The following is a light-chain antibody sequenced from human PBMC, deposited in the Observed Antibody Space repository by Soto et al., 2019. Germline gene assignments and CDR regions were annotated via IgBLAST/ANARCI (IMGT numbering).Light chain of an antibody. CDR1: QSIRTN. V-gene: IGKV3-15*01. CDR2: DTS. J-gene: IGKJ4*01. CDR3: QQYYSTPLT. Sequence: EIVMTQSPATLSVSPGERATLSCRASQSIRTNLAWYRRKPGQAPSLLIYDTSTRATGIPARFSGSGSGTEFTLTISSLQSEDFGIYYCQQYYSTPLTFGGGTKVDIK.